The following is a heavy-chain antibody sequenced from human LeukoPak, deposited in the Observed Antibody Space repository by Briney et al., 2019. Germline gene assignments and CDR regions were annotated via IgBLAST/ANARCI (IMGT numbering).Heavy chain of an antibody. V-gene: IGHV3-11*01. CDR3: ATDGAGFDT. Sequence: GGSLRLSCAASGFTFNDYYMSWIRQAPGRGLEWLSYINIGGTNTHYADSVKGRFTISRDNAKKSLYLEMNNLRAEDAAVYYCATDGAGFDTWGQGVLVTVSS. CDR1: GFTFNDYY. CDR2: INIGGTNT. J-gene: IGHJ5*02.